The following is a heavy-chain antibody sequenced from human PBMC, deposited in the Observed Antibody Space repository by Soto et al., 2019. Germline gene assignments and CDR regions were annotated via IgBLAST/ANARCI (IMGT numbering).Heavy chain of an antibody. D-gene: IGHD3-10*01. V-gene: IGHV4-34*01. CDR3: ARLIITRITMVRGVKPYGMDV. CDR2: INHSGST. Sequence: SETLSLTCAVYCGSFSGYYWSWIRQPPGKGLEWIGEINHSGSTNYNPSLKSRVTISVDTSKNQFSLKLSSVTAADTAVYYCARLIITRITMVRGVKPYGMDVWGQGTTVTVSS. J-gene: IGHJ6*02. CDR1: CGSFSGYY.